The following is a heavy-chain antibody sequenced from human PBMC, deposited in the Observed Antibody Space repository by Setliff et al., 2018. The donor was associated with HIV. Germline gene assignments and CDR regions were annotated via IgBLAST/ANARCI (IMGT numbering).Heavy chain of an antibody. V-gene: IGHV4-31*03. CDR1: GGSISSSNYY. Sequence: SETLSLTCTVSGGSISSSNYYWSWIRQHPGKGLEWIGYIFYSGNTYYNPSLKSRVTISVDTSKNQFSLKLSSVTAADTAVYYCARVGYCSSTSCYGGSQQFVDYWGQGTLVTVAS. CDR2: IFYSGNT. J-gene: IGHJ4*02. CDR3: ARVGYCSSTSCYGGSQQFVDY. D-gene: IGHD2-2*03.